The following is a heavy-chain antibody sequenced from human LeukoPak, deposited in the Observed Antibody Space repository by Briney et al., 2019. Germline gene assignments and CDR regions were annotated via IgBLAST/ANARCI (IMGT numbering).Heavy chain of an antibody. V-gene: IGHV3-21*01. J-gene: IGHJ6*03. CDR3: ARESRSHDSSGYRKKKSYYYMDV. CDR2: ISSSSSSI. Sequence: PGGSLRLSCAASGFTLSNYSMKWVRQAPGKGLEWVASISSSSSSIYYADSVKGRFTISRDNARNSLYLQMNSLRAEDTTVYYCARESRSHDSSGYRKKKSYYYMDVWGKGTTVTVSS. D-gene: IGHD3-22*01. CDR1: GFTLSNYS.